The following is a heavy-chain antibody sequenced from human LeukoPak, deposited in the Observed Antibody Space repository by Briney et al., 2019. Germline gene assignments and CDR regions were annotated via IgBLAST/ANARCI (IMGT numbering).Heavy chain of an antibody. D-gene: IGHD3-22*01. Sequence: GGSLRLSCAASGFTFSSYSMNWVRPAPGKGLEWVSSISSSSSYIYYADSVKGRFTISRDNAKNSLYLQMNSLRAEDTAVYYCARVPSYDSSGYEIDYFDYWGQGTLVTVSS. CDR2: ISSSSSYI. J-gene: IGHJ4*02. V-gene: IGHV3-21*01. CDR1: GFTFSSYS. CDR3: ARVPSYDSSGYEIDYFDY.